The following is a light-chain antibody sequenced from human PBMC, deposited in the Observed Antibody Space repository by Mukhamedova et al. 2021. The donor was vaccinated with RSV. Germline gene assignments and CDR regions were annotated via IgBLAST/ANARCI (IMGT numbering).Light chain of an antibody. CDR1: SSNIGSNP. V-gene: IGLV1-44*01. CDR2: RNN. CDR3: AAWDDSLNGWV. J-gene: IGLJ3*02. Sequence: RVTISCSGSSSNIGSNPVNWYQQLPGTAPKLLIYRNNHRPSGVPDRFSGFKSGTSASLAISWLQSEDEADYYCAAWDDSLNGWVF.